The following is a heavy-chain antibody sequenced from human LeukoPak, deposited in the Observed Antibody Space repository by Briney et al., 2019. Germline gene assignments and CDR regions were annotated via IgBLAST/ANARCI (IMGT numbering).Heavy chain of an antibody. CDR3: ASSTQYGSGSYTY. CDR1: GNSISSGDYY. D-gene: IGHD3-10*01. CDR2: IYTSGST. J-gene: IGHJ4*02. Sequence: SETLSLTCTVSGNSISSGDYYWSWIRQPAGKGLEWIGRIYTSGSTTYNPSLKSRVTISGDTSENQFSLRLSSVTAADTAVYYCASSTQYGSGSYTYWGQGTLVTVSS. V-gene: IGHV4-61*02.